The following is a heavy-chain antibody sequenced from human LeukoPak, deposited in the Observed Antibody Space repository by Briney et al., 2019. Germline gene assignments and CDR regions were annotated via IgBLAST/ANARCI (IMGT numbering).Heavy chain of an antibody. CDR2: INHSGST. J-gene: IGHJ6*03. D-gene: IGHD6-19*01. Sequence: SETLSLTCAVYGVSFSGYYWSWIRQPPGKGLEWIGEINHSGSTNYNPSLKSRVTISVDTSKNQFSLKLSSVTAADTAVYYCARGCASGWYPGHYYYYMDVWGKGTTVTISS. CDR1: GVSFSGYY. V-gene: IGHV4-34*01. CDR3: ARGCASGWYPGHYYYYMDV.